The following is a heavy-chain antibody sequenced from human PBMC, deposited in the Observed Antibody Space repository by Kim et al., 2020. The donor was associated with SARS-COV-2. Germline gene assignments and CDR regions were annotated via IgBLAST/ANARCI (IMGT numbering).Heavy chain of an antibody. V-gene: IGHV4-39*01. Sequence: SETLSLTCTVSGGSISSSSYYWGWIRQPPGKGLEWIGSIYYSGCTYYNPSLKSRVTISVDTSKNQFSLKLSSVTAADTAVYYCARRIYSSSWDWFDPWGQGTLVTVSS. J-gene: IGHJ5*02. CDR1: GGSISSSSYY. CDR3: ARRIYSSSWDWFDP. D-gene: IGHD6-13*01. CDR2: IYYSGCT.